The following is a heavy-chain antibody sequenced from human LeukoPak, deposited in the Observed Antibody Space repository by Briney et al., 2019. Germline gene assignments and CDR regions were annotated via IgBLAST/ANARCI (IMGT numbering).Heavy chain of an antibody. D-gene: IGHD6-19*01. J-gene: IGHJ4*02. V-gene: IGHV4-59*12. CDR1: GGSISNYY. Sequence: SETLSLTCTVSGGSISNYYWSWIRQPPGKGLEWIGYIYNSGSTKYNPSLKSRVTISVDTSKNQFSLKLSSVTAADTAVYYCAREAVAGFDYWGQGTLVSVSS. CDR3: AREAVAGFDY. CDR2: IYNSGST.